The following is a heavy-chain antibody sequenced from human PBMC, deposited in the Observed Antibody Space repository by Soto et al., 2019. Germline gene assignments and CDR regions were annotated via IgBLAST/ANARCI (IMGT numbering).Heavy chain of an antibody. CDR3: ARGAVSSGWYVGEFDY. Sequence: ASVKVSCKASGFTFTNYAMNWVRQATGQRLEWMGWISAGNDNTKYSQKLQGRVTITRDTSASTAYMELSSLTSEDTAVYYCARGAVSSGWYVGEFDYWGQGTLVTVSS. CDR1: GFTFTNYA. CDR2: ISAGNDNT. D-gene: IGHD6-19*01. V-gene: IGHV1-3*01. J-gene: IGHJ4*02.